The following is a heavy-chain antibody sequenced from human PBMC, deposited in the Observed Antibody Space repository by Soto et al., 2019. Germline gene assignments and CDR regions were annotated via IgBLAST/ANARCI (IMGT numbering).Heavy chain of an antibody. J-gene: IGHJ6*02. V-gene: IGHV3-30*18. CDR1: GLSFSSYG. Sequence: PGGSLRICCAASGLSFSSYGMHWVCQAQDKGLEWVAVISYDGSNKYYADSVKGRLTISRDNSKNTLYLQMNSLRAEDTAVYYCAKTGGSSSIPYYYYYGMDVWGQGTTVTVS. CDR2: ISYDGSNK. CDR3: AKTGGSSSIPYYYYYGMDV. D-gene: IGHD6-13*01.